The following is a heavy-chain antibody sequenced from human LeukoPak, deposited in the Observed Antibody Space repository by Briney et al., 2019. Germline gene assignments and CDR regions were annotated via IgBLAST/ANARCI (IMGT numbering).Heavy chain of an antibody. J-gene: IGHJ6*04. CDR2: IYHSGST. V-gene: IGHV4-4*02. CDR1: GGSISSSNW. D-gene: IGHD2-2*01. CDR3: ARGYCSSTSCYYYGMDV. Sequence: SETLPLTCAVSGGSISSSNWWSWVRQPPGKGLEWIGEIYHSGSTNYNPSLKSRVTISVDKSKNQFSLKLSSVTAADTAVYYCARGYCSSTSCYYYGMDVWGKGTTVTVSS.